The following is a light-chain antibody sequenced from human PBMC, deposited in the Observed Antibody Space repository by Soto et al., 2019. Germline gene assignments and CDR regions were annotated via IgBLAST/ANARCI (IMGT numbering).Light chain of an antibody. V-gene: IGLV2-14*01. CDR1: SSDVGGYHY. Sequence: QSALTQPASVSGSPGQAITISCTGTSSDVGGYHYVSWYQQHPGKAPKLMIYEVSNRPSGVSNRFSGSKSGNTAALTIYGLQPEDEADYYCSSYTSSSTYGFGTGTKVTVL. CDR2: EVS. J-gene: IGLJ1*01. CDR3: SSYTSSSTYG.